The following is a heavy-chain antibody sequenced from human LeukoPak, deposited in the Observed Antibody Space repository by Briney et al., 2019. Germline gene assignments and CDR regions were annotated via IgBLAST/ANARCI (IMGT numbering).Heavy chain of an antibody. Sequence: GASVKVSCKASGYTFTSYGISWVRQAPGQGLEWMGWISAYNGNTNYAQKLQGRVTITTDTSTSTAYMELRSLRSDDTAVYYCARDTGYSSSWYVYYYYGMDVWGQGTTVTVSS. V-gene: IGHV1-18*01. D-gene: IGHD6-13*01. CDR2: ISAYNGNT. J-gene: IGHJ6*02. CDR3: ARDTGYSSSWYVYYYYGMDV. CDR1: GYTFTSYG.